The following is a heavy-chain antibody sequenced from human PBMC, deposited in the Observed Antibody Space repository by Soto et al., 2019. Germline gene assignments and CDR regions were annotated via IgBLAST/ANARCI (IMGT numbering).Heavy chain of an antibody. CDR1: GFTFSTYG. Sequence: PGGSLRLSCAASGFTFSTYGMHWVRQAPGKGLEWVAVIWYDGSNKYYADSVKGRFAISRDNSKNTLYLQMNSLRPEDTAVYYCAKPYSSDSYYYLDYWGQGTLVTVSS. CDR2: IWYDGSNK. CDR3: AKPYSSDSYYYLDY. V-gene: IGHV3-33*06. D-gene: IGHD2-21*01. J-gene: IGHJ4*02.